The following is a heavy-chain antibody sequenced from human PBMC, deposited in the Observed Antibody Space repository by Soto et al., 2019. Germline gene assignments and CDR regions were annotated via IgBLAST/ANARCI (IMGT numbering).Heavy chain of an antibody. Sequence: QVQLQESGPGLVKPSETLSLTCTVSGGSVSSGNYYWSWIRQPPGKGLEWIGYFYYTGSINYNPSLKSRVTIFIDASKNQFSLTLYSVTAADTAVYYCARSMLYSYGTNYSPFEYWGQGTLVTASS. V-gene: IGHV4-61*01. CDR3: ARSMLYSYGTNYSPFEY. CDR1: GGSVSSGNYY. D-gene: IGHD2-8*01. J-gene: IGHJ4*02. CDR2: FYYTGSI.